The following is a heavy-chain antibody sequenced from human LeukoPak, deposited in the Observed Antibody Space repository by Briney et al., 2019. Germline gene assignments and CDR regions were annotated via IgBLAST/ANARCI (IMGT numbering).Heavy chain of an antibody. D-gene: IGHD1-26*01. V-gene: IGHV3-74*01. CDR1: GFTFRNYW. Sequence: GGSLRLSCAASGFTFRNYWMHWVRQAPGKGLVWVSRVKGDGSFTDYADSVKGRFTISRDNSKNTLYLQMNSLRAEDTAVYFCARDPPYDSGTYPDYWGQGTLVTVSS. CDR3: ARDPPYDSGTYPDY. J-gene: IGHJ4*02. CDR2: VKGDGSFT.